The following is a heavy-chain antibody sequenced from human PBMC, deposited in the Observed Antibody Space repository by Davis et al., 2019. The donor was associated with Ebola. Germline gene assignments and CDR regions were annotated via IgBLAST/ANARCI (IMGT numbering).Heavy chain of an antibody. CDR2: ISSSSSYI. D-gene: IGHD1-26*01. CDR3: ASQERATNYYYGMDV. J-gene: IGHJ6*02. Sequence: PGGSLRLSCAASGFTFSSYSMNWVRQAPGKGLEWVSSISSSSSYIYYADSVKGRFTISRHNSKNTLYLQMNSLRAEDTAVYYCASQERATNYYYGMDVWGQGTTVTVSS. CDR1: GFTFSSYS. V-gene: IGHV3-21*04.